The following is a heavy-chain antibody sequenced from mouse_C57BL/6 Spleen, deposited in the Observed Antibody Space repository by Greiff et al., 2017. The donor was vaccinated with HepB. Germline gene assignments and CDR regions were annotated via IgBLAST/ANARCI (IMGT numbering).Heavy chain of an antibody. CDR1: GYTFTSYW. V-gene: IGHV1-64*01. CDR3: AREGAQATNYFDY. J-gene: IGHJ2*01. CDR2: IHPNSGST. Sequence: VQLQQPGAELVKPGASVKLSCKASGYTFTSYWMHWVKQRPGQGLEWIGMIHPNSGSTNYNEKFKSKATLTVDKSSSTAYMQLSSLTSEDSAVYYCAREGAQATNYFDYWGQGTTLTVSS. D-gene: IGHD3-2*02.